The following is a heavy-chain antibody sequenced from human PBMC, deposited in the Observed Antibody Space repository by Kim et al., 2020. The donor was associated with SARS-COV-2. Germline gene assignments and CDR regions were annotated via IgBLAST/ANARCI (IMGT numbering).Heavy chain of an antibody. J-gene: IGHJ6*02. CDR2: IWFDGSDK. Sequence: GGSLRLSCSASGFTFNTYGMHWVRQAPGKGLEWVAVIWFDGSDKYYEDSVQGRFTISRDNSKATLYLQMRSLRAEDTAVYYCARGPHYDFWSGYSVYYYGLDVWGQGSTVTLSS. CDR1: GFTFNTYG. V-gene: IGHV3-33*01. D-gene: IGHD3-3*01. CDR3: ARGPHYDFWSGYSVYYYGLDV.